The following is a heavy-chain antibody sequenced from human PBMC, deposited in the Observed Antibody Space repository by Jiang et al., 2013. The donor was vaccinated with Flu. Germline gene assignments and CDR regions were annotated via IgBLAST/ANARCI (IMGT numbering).Heavy chain of an antibody. Sequence: EVKEPGSSMKVSCKASGGTISGYVISWVRQAPGQGLEWMGGIISMFGTTNYAQTFKGRITITADESTSTVFLELSSLRSEDTAVYYCARDSSSEAYPLLLYYFDLWGRGTLVTVSS. CDR2: IISMFGTT. J-gene: IGHJ2*01. CDR3: ARDSSSEAYPLLLYYFDL. CDR1: GGTISGYV. V-gene: IGHV1-69*01. D-gene: IGHD2-15*01.